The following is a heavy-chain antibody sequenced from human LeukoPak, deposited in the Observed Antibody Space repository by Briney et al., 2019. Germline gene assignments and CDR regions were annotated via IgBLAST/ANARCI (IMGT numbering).Heavy chain of an antibody. J-gene: IGHJ4*02. CDR3: TGPPD. V-gene: IGHV3-15*01. Sequence: GGSLRLACAASGLSVSDAWMSWVRQAPGKGLEWVGRIKGEAAGGTIDYVASVKGRFTISRDGAKNTLYLQMNNLKSEDTAVYYCTGPPDWGQGTLVTVSS. CDR1: GLSVSDAW. CDR2: IKGEAAGGTI.